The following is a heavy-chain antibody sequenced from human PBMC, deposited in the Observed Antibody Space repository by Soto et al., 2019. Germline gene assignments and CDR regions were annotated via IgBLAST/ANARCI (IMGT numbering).Heavy chain of an antibody. J-gene: IGHJ6*02. CDR1: GFTFSSYS. Sequence: GGSLRLSCAASGFTFSSYSMNWVRQAPGKGLEWVSSISSSSSYIYYADSVKGRFTISRDNAKNSLYLQMNSLRAEDTAVYYCARDKGMTDCSGGSCDYYGMDVWGQGTTVTVSS. V-gene: IGHV3-21*01. D-gene: IGHD2-15*01. CDR3: ARDKGMTDCSGGSCDYYGMDV. CDR2: ISSSSSYI.